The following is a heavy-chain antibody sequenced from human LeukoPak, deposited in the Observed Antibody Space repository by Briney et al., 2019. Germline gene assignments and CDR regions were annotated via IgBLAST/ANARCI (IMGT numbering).Heavy chain of an antibody. J-gene: IGHJ4*02. V-gene: IGHV3-66*01. D-gene: IGHD4-23*01. CDR2: IYSGGST. CDR1: GFTVSSNY. Sequence: GGSLRLSCAASGFTVSSNYMSWVRQAPGKGPEWVSVIYSGGSTYYADSVKGRFTISRDNSKNTLYLQMNSLRAEDTAVYYCAKATLRTTVVKGVLDYWGQGTLVTVSS. CDR3: AKATLRTTVVKGVLDY.